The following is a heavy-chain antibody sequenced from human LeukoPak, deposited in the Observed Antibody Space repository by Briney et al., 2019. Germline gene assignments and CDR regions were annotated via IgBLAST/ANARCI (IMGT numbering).Heavy chain of an antibody. CDR1: GFTFSDYY. CDR2: ISTSSSDT. Sequence: VGSLRLSCAAPGFTFSDYYMSWVRQAPGEGLEWVSYISTSSSDTSYADSVKSRFTIPRDNSKNTVYLQVNSLRAEDTAVYYCARDRILAGVDVGGQGTTVIVSS. J-gene: IGHJ6*02. CDR3: ARDRILAGVDV. V-gene: IGHV3-11*06. D-gene: IGHD2/OR15-2a*01.